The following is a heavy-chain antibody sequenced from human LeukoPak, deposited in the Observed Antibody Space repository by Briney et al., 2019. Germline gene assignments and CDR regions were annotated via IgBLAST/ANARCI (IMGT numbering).Heavy chain of an antibody. Sequence: GESLKISRKGSGYSFTSYWIGWVRQMPGKGLEWMGIIYPGDSETRYSPSFQGQVTISADKSISTAYLQWSSLKASDSAMYYCASTLDDYGDYYFDYWGQGTLVTVSS. V-gene: IGHV5-51*01. D-gene: IGHD4-17*01. CDR3: ASTLDDYGDYYFDY. CDR1: GYSFTSYW. CDR2: IYPGDSET. J-gene: IGHJ4*02.